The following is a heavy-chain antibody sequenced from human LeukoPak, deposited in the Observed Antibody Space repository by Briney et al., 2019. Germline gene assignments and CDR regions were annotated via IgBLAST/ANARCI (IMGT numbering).Heavy chain of an antibody. Sequence: GGSLRLSCAASGFTFSDYYMSWIRQAPGKGLEWVSYISSSGSTIYYADSVKGRFTISRDNAKNSLYLQMNSLRAEDTAVYYCANSRYDSSGYYGIIGYWGQGTLVTVSS. V-gene: IGHV3-11*04. J-gene: IGHJ4*02. CDR1: GFTFSDYY. CDR3: ANSRYDSSGYYGIIGY. D-gene: IGHD3-22*01. CDR2: ISSSGSTI.